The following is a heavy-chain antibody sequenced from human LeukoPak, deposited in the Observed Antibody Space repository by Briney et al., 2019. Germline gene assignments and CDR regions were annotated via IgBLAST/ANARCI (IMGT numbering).Heavy chain of an antibody. CDR2: IYHSGST. CDR1: GYSISSGYY. V-gene: IGHV4-38-2*02. J-gene: IGHJ6*02. CDR3: ARVLQGYYYYYGMDV. Sequence: SETLSLTCTVSGYSISSGYYWGWIRQPPGKGLEWIGSIYHSGSTYYNPSLKSRVTISVDTSKNQFSLKLSSVTAADTAVYYCARVLQGYYYYYGMDVWGQGTTVTVSS.